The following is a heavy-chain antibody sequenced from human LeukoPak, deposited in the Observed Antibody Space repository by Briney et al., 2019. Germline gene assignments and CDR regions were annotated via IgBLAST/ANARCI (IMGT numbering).Heavy chain of an antibody. Sequence: PGGSLRLSCAASGFTFSSYSMNWARQAPGKGLEWVSSISSSSSYIYYADSAKGRFTISRDNAKNSLYPQMNSLRAEDTAVYYCARDRGDGEIYYYYGMDVWGQGTTVTVSS. V-gene: IGHV3-21*01. D-gene: IGHD5-24*01. CDR2: ISSSSSYI. J-gene: IGHJ6*02. CDR1: GFTFSSYS. CDR3: ARDRGDGEIYYYYGMDV.